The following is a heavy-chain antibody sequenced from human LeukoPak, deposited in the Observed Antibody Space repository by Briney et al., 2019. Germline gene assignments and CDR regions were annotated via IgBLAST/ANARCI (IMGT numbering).Heavy chain of an antibody. CDR2: ITANGGTT. V-gene: IGHV3-23*01. CDR3: TTEPPMDFFVVLPA. J-gene: IGHJ5*02. Sequence: GGSLRLSCAASGFTFSNYGMNWVRQAPGKGLEWVSGITANGGTTYYADSVKGRFTISRDNSKNTVYLQMNSLKTEDTAVYYCTTEPPMDFFVVLPAWGQGTLVTVSS. D-gene: IGHD2-2*01. CDR1: GFTFSNYG.